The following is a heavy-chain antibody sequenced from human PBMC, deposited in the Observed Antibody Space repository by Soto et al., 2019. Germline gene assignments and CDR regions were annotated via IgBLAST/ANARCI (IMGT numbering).Heavy chain of an antibody. CDR1: GYTFTSYY. D-gene: IGHD6-6*01. CDR2: INPSGGST. CDR3: ARAQIPSIAARPGWFDP. V-gene: IGHV1-46*01. J-gene: IGHJ5*02. Sequence: QVQLVQSGAEEKKPGASVKVSCKASGYTFTSYYMHWVRQAPGQGLEWMGIINPSGGSTSYAQKFQGRVTMTRDTSTSTVYMELSSLRSEDTAVYYCARAQIPSIAARPGWFDPWGQGTLVTVSS.